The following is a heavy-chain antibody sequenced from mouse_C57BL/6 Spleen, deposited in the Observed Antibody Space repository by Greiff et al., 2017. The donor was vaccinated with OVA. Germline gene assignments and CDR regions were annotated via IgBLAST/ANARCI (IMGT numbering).Heavy chain of an antibody. D-gene: IGHD2-5*01. CDR3: AIYYSNYVGPFDY. CDR2: IHPNSGST. Sequence: QVQLQQPGAELVKPGASVKLSCKASGYTFTSYWMHWVKQRPGQGLEWIGMIHPNSGSTNYNEKFKSKATLTVDKSSSTAYMQLSSLTSEDSAVYYCAIYYSNYVGPFDYWGQGTTLTVSS. CDR1: GYTFTSYW. J-gene: IGHJ2*01. V-gene: IGHV1-64*01.